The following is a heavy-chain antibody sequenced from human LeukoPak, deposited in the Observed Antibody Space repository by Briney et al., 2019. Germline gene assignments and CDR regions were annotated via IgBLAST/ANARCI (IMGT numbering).Heavy chain of an antibody. CDR3: ARDRTIFGVATPGWGHYGMDV. J-gene: IGHJ6*02. CDR2: ISSSSSYI. D-gene: IGHD3-3*01. CDR1: GFTFSSYS. V-gene: IGHV3-21*01. Sequence: PGGSLRLSCAASGFTFSSYSMNWVRQAPGKGLEWVSSISSSSSYIYYADSVKGRFTISRDNAKNSLYLQMNSLRAEDTAVYYCARDRTIFGVATPGWGHYGMDVWGQGTTVTVSS.